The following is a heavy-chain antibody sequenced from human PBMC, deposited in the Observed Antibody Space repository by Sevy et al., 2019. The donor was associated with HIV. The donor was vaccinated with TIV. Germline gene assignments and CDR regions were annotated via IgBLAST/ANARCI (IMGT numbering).Heavy chain of an antibody. CDR2: IRRKANGGTK. CDR1: GFTFGDYA. CDR3: TRAFSSSGWRDAFDI. Sequence: GGSLRLSCTASGFTFGDYAMSWFRQAPGKGLEWVGFIRRKANGGTKEYAASVKGRFTISRDDAKSIAYLQMNSLKTEDTAVYYCTRAFSSSGWRDAFDIWGQGTMVTVSS. D-gene: IGHD6-19*01. V-gene: IGHV3-49*03. J-gene: IGHJ3*02.